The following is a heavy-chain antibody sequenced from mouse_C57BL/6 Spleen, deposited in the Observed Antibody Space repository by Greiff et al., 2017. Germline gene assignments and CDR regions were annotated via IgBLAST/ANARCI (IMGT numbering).Heavy chain of an antibody. CDR2: IRNKANGYTT. D-gene: IGHD1-1*01. CDR1: GFTFTDYY. Sequence: EVQLVESGGGLVQPGGSLSLSCAASGFTFTDYYMSWVRQPPGKALEWLGFIRNKANGYTTEYSASVKGRFTISRDNSQSIIYLQMNALRAEDSATYYFARYYYGSSYGFAYWGQGTLVTVSA. J-gene: IGHJ3*01. CDR3: ARYYYGSSYGFAY. V-gene: IGHV7-3*01.